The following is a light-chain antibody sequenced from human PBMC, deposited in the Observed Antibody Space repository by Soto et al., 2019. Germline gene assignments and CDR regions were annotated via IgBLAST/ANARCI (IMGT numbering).Light chain of an antibody. J-gene: IGKJ1*01. CDR1: QSLLRTTDGKTF. CDR2: LAS. Sequence: DIVVTQSPLSLPVTPGEPASISCRSSQSLLRTTDGKTFLSWYLQKPGQSPQLLIYLASSRASXVXDXXSGSGSGTDFTLKISRVEPEDVGIYYCMQALQTPWTFGQGTKVEI. V-gene: IGKV2-28*01. CDR3: MQALQTPWT.